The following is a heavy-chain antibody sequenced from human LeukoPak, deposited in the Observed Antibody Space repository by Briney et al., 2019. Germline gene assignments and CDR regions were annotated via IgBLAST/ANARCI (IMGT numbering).Heavy chain of an antibody. CDR1: GFTFSSYS. CDR2: ISSSGSTI. V-gene: IGHV3-48*04. J-gene: IGHJ6*02. Sequence: GGSLRLSCAASGFTFSSYSMNWVRQAPGKGLEWVSYISSSGSTIYYADSVKGRFTISRDNAKNSLYLQMNSLRAEDTAVYYCARGTTIFYGMDVWGQGTTVTVSS. CDR3: ARGTTIFYGMDV. D-gene: IGHD3-3*01.